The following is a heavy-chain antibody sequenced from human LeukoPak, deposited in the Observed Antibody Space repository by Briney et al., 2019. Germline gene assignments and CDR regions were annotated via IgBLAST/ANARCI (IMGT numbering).Heavy chain of an antibody. J-gene: IGHJ6*03. V-gene: IGHV1-2*02. CDR1: GYTFTGYY. CDR2: INPNSGGT. D-gene: IGHD3-3*01. CDR3: ARRYNTVPYYYYYMDV. Sequence: ASVKVSRKASGYTFTGYYMHWVRQAPGQGLEWMGWINPNSGGTNYAQKFQGRVTMTRDTSISTAYMELSRLRSDDTAVYYCARRYNTVPYYYYYMDVWGKGTTVTVSS.